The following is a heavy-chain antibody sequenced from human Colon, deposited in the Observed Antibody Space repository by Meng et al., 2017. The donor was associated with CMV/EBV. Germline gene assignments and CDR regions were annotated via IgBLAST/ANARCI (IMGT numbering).Heavy chain of an antibody. J-gene: IGHJ4*03. D-gene: IGHD3-16*01. CDR2: IKADGSET. CDR1: GFTFSDHY. CDR3: VRGHYDGA. V-gene: IGHV3-7*04. Sequence: SCATSGFTFSDHYMDWFRQAPGKGLEWVANIKADGSETYYADSVKGRFIISRDNAKNSLYLQMNSLRVEDTAVYFCVRGHYDGAWGHGTLVTVSS.